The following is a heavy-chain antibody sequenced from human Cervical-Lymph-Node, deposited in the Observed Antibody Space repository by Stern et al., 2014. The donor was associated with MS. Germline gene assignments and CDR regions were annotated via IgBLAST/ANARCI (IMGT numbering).Heavy chain of an antibody. CDR1: GYTLTELS. CDR3: ATEGSSGWTTHYYYYGMDV. CDR2: FDPEDGET. J-gene: IGHJ6*02. V-gene: IGHV1-24*01. D-gene: IGHD6-19*01. Sequence: QVQLVQSGAEVKKPGASVKVSCKVSGYTLTELSMHWVRQAPGKGLEWMGGFDPEDGETIYAQKFQGRVTMTEDTSTDTAYMELSSLRSEDTAVYYCATEGSSGWTTHYYYYGMDVWGQGTTVTVSS.